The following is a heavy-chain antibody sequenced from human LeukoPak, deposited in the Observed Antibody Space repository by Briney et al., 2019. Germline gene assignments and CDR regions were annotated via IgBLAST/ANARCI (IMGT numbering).Heavy chain of an antibody. CDR2: ISYDGSNK. Sequence: PGRSLRLYCAASGFTFSSYGMHWFRQAPGKGLEWVAVISYDGSNKYYADSVKGRFTISRDNSKNTLYLQMNSLRAEDTAVYYCAKDRGTWIQLWFFDYWGQGTLVTVSS. V-gene: IGHV3-30*18. D-gene: IGHD5-18*01. J-gene: IGHJ4*02. CDR3: AKDRGTWIQLWFFDY. CDR1: GFTFSSYG.